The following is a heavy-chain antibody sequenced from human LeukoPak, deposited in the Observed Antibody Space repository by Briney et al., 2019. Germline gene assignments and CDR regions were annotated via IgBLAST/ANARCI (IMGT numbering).Heavy chain of an antibody. D-gene: IGHD3-22*01. CDR1: GYTLTELS. CDR3: ARRDYYDSSTPFDY. V-gene: IGHV1-18*01. CDR2: ISAYNGNT. J-gene: IGHJ4*02. Sequence: GASVKVSCKVSGYTLTELSMHWVRQAPGKGLEWMGWISAYNGNTNYAQKLQGRVTMTTDTSTSTAYMELRSLRSDDTAVYYCARRDYYDSSTPFDYWGQGTLVTVSS.